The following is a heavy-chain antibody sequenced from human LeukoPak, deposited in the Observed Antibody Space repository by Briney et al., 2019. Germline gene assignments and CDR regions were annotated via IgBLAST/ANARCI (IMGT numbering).Heavy chain of an antibody. J-gene: IGHJ4*02. Sequence: GRSLRHSCAASGFTFDDYAMHWVRQAPGKGLEWVSGISWNSGSIGYADSVKGRFTISRDNAKNSLYLQMNSLRAEDTALYYCARGAGYSYGYTLFDYWGQGTLVTVSS. CDR1: GFTFDDYA. CDR3: ARGAGYSYGYTLFDY. CDR2: ISWNSGSI. V-gene: IGHV3-9*01. D-gene: IGHD5-18*01.